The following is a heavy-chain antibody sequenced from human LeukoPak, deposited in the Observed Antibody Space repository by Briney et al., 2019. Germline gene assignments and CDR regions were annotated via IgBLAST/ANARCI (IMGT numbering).Heavy chain of an antibody. Sequence: ASAKVSCKASGYTFTGYYMHWVRQAPGQGLEWMGWINPNSGGTNYAQKFQGRVTMTRDTSISTAYMELSRLRSDDTAVYYCARANGEGYYYYYMDVWGKGTTVTVSS. CDR1: GYTFTGYY. V-gene: IGHV1-2*02. CDR2: INPNSGGT. D-gene: IGHD2-8*01. CDR3: ARANGEGYYYYYMDV. J-gene: IGHJ6*03.